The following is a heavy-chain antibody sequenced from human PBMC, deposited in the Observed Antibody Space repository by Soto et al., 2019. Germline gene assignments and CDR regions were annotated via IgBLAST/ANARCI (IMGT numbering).Heavy chain of an antibody. CDR3: ARGGITIFGVVITNYFDY. Sequence: EVQLVETGRGLIQPGGSLRLSCAASGFTVSSNYMSWVRQAPGKGLEWVSVIYSGGSTYYADSVKGRFTISRDNSKNTLYLQMNSLRAEDTAVYYCARGGITIFGVVITNYFDYWGQGTLVTVSS. V-gene: IGHV3-53*02. CDR1: GFTVSSNY. J-gene: IGHJ4*02. D-gene: IGHD3-3*01. CDR2: IYSGGST.